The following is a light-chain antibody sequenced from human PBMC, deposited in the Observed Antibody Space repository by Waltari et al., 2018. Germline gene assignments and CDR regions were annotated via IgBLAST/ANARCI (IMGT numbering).Light chain of an antibody. V-gene: IGKV3-11*01. CDR3: QQRSNWPLYT. J-gene: IGKJ2*01. CDR1: PSVSSY. CDR2: DAS. Sequence: EIVLTQSPATLSLSPGERATLSCRASPSVSSYLAWYQQKPGQAPRLLIYDASNRATGIPARFSGSGSGTDFTLTLSSLEPEDFAVYYCQQRSNWPLYTFGQGTKLEIK.